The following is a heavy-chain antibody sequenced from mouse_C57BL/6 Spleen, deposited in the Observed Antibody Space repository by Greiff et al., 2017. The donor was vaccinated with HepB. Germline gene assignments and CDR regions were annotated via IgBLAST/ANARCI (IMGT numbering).Heavy chain of an antibody. V-gene: IGHV1-76*01. Sequence: VQLQQSGAELVRPGASVKLSCKASGYTFTDYYINWVKQRPGQGLEWIARIYPGSGNTYYNEKFKGKATLTAEKSSSTAYMQLSSLTSEDSAVYFWARGAYYSNYWYFDVWGTGTTVTVSS. CDR1: GYTFTDYY. CDR3: ARGAYYSNYWYFDV. CDR2: IYPGSGNT. J-gene: IGHJ1*03. D-gene: IGHD2-5*01.